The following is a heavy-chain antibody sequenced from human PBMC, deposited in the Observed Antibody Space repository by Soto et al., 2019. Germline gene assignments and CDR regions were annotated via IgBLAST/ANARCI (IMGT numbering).Heavy chain of an antibody. CDR3: ATEIYTLSCTASSDL. J-gene: IGHJ2*01. D-gene: IGHD3-10*01. Sequence: PGVSLRLSCVASGFTFSSYALNWVRQAPGRGLEWVSAIRGSGASTYYGDSVKGRFNISRDNSKNTVYLQMNSLRADVFFIDSGATEIYTLSCTASSDL. CDR2: IRGSGAST. CDR1: GFTFSSYA. V-gene: IGHV3-23*01.